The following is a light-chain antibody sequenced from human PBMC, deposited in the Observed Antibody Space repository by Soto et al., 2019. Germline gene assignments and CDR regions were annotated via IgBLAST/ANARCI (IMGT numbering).Light chain of an antibody. J-gene: IGKJ3*01. Sequence: DIQMTQSPTSLSASVGDRVTITCRASQDIRNFVAWYQQKPGKAPKLLIYAASTLQSGVPSRFSGSGSGTDFTLTINRLQPEDVANYSYQKYSSVPVFGPGTKVEIK. CDR1: QDIRNF. CDR3: QKYSSVPV. CDR2: AAS. V-gene: IGKV1-27*01.